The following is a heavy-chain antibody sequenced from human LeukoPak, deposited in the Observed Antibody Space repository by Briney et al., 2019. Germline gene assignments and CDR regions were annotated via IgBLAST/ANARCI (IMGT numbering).Heavy chain of an antibody. CDR2: MNPNSGNT. V-gene: IGHV1-8*01. Sequence: GASVKVSCKASGYTFTSYDINWVQQATGQGLEWMGWMNPNSGNTGYAQKFQGRVTMTRNTSISTAYMELSSLRSEDTAVYYCARGPNYYDSSGYSLFDYWGQGTLVTVSS. CDR1: GYTFTSYD. J-gene: IGHJ4*02. CDR3: ARGPNYYDSSGYSLFDY. D-gene: IGHD3-22*01.